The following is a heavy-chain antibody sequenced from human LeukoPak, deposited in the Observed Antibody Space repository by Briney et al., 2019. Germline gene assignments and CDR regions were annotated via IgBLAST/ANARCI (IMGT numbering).Heavy chain of an antibody. CDR3: ARDGCSSTSCYQDY. CDR1: GYTFTGYY. J-gene: IGHJ4*02. CDR2: INPNSGGT. D-gene: IGHD2-2*01. V-gene: IGHV1-2*02. Sequence: ASVKVSCKASGYTFTGYYMHWVRQAPGQGLEWMGWINPNSGGTNYAQKFQGRVTMTRDTSISTAYMELSRLRSDDTAVYYCARDGCSSTSCYQDYWGQGTLVTVSS.